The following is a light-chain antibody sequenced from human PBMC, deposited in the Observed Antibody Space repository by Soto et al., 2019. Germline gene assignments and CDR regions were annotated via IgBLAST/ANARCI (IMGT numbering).Light chain of an antibody. CDR2: GAS. CDR3: QQYGSTPFT. CDR1: QSVSSSY. Sequence: EIVLTQSPGTLSLSPGERATLSCRASQSVSSSYLAWYQQEPGQAPRLLIYGASSRATGIPDRLSGSGSGTDFTLTISRLEPEDFAVYYCQQYGSTPFTFGPGTKVDVK. J-gene: IGKJ3*01. V-gene: IGKV3-20*01.